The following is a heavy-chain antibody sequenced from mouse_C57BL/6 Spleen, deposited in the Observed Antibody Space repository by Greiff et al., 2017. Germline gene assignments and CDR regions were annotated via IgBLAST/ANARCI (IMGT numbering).Heavy chain of an antibody. J-gene: IGHJ3*01. CDR2: ISSGGDYI. V-gene: IGHV5-9-1*02. Sequence: EVKLVESGEGLVKPGGSLKLSCAASGFTFSSYALSWVRQTPEKRLEWVAYISSGGDYIYYADTVKGRFTISRYNARNTLYLQMSSLKSEDTAMYYCTRDNDYDGFAYWGQGTLVTVSA. CDR1: GFTFSSYA. CDR3: TRDNDYDGFAY. D-gene: IGHD2-4*01.